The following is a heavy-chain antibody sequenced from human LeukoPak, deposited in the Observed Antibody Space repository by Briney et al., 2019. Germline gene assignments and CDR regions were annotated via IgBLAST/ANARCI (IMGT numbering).Heavy chain of an antibody. V-gene: IGHV3-7*01. CDR3: ARDASRGFDT. Sequence: GGSLRLSCAPSGFTFSGYRMTWVRQAPEKGLEWVASIKDDGRQKYYVDSVKGRFTVSRDNAKNSAYLQMDSLRVEDTALYYCARDASRGFDTWGQGTLVTVSS. J-gene: IGHJ4*02. D-gene: IGHD5-24*01. CDR2: IKDDGRQK. CDR1: GFTFSGYR.